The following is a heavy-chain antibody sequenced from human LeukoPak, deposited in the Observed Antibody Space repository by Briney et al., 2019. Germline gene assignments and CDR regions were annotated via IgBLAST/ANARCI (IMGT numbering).Heavy chain of an antibody. V-gene: IGHV3-23*01. J-gene: IGHJ4*02. Sequence: GGSLRLSCAASGFTFSSYAMSWVRQTPGKGLEWVSAISGSGGSTYYADSVKGRFTISRDNSKSTLYLQMSSLRAEDTALYYCAKDRGYSYGDENYFSCWGQGTLVTVSS. CDR2: ISGSGGST. D-gene: IGHD5-18*01. CDR1: GFTFSSYA. CDR3: AKDRGYSYGDENYFSC.